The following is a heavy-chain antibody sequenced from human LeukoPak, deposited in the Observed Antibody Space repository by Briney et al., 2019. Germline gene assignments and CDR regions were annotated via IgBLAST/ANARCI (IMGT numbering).Heavy chain of an antibody. CDR1: GFTVSTTY. Sequence: GGSLRLSCVVSGFTVSTTYMSWVRQAPGKGLEWVSILYRGGATYYADSVKGRFSISRHDSSNTLFLQMNSLRPEDTAVYYCARGDYYDDCGYSDWGQGTTVTVSS. D-gene: IGHD3-22*01. V-gene: IGHV3-53*04. CDR2: LYRGGAT. J-gene: IGHJ6*02. CDR3: ARGDYYDDCGYSD.